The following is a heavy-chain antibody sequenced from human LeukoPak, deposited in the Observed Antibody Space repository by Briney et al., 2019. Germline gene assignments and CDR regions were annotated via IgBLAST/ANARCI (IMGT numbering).Heavy chain of an antibody. V-gene: IGHV4-34*01. CDR2: INHSGST. J-gene: IGHJ3*02. D-gene: IGHD2-2*01. CDR3: ARDGPQLGVQKRGAFDI. CDR1: GGSFSGYY. Sequence: SETLSLTCAVYGGSFSGYYWSWIRQPPGKGLEWIGEINHSGSTNYNPSLKSRVTISVDTSKNQFSLKLSSVTAADTAVYYCARDGPQLGVQKRGAFDIWGQGTMVTVSS.